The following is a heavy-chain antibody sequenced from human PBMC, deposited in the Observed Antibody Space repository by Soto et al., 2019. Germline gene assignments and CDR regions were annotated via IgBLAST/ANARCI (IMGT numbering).Heavy chain of an antibody. J-gene: IGHJ6*02. CDR3: ARGAYYDFWSGYYYYYYGMDV. D-gene: IGHD3-3*01. CDR1: GGSISSYY. CDR2: IYYSGST. V-gene: IGHV4-59*01. Sequence: SETLSLTCTVSGGSISSYYWSWIRQPPGKGLEWIGYIYYSGSTNYNPSLKSRVTISVDTSKNQFSLKLSSVTAADTAVYYCARGAYYDFWSGYYYYYYGMDVWGQVTTVTVS.